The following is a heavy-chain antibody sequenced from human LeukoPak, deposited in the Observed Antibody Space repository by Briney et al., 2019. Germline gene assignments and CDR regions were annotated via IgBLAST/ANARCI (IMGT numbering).Heavy chain of an antibody. J-gene: IGHJ4*02. CDR3: ARERGPAAGKQDFDY. V-gene: IGHV1-69*13. Sequence: SVKVSCKASGGTFSSYAISWVRQAPGQGLEWMGGIIPIFGTANYAQKFQGRVTITADESTSTAYMELSSLRSEDTAVYYCARERGPAAGKQDFDYWGQGTLVTVSS. CDR1: GGTFSSYA. D-gene: IGHD6-13*01. CDR2: IIPIFGTA.